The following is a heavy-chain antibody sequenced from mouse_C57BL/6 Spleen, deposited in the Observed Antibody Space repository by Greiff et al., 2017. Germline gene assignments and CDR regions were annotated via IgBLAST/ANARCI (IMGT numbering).Heavy chain of an antibody. V-gene: IGHV14-2*01. Sequence: EVKLQQSGAELVKPGASVKLSCTASGFNIKDYYMHWVKQRTEQGLEWIGRIDPEDGETKYAPKFQGKATITADTSSNTAYLQLSSLTSEDTAVYYCARSRDEYYFDYWGQGTTLTVSS. CDR1: GFNIKDYY. D-gene: IGHD3-3*01. CDR3: ARSRDEYYFDY. J-gene: IGHJ2*01. CDR2: IDPEDGET.